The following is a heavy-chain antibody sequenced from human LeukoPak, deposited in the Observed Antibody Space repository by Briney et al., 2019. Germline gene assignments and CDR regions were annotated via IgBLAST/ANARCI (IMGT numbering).Heavy chain of an antibody. V-gene: IGHV4-30-4*08. D-gene: IGHD1-20*01. Sequence: PSQTLSLTCSVSGDSISSGSHYWSWIRQPPGKGLEWIGYIYYNGNTYYNPSLKSRLAMSVDTSKNQFSLKLSFVTVADTAVYYCARDGNWLGRGFDYWGQGTLVTVSS. CDR2: IYYNGNT. J-gene: IGHJ4*02. CDR3: ARDGNWLGRGFDY. CDR1: GDSISSGSHY.